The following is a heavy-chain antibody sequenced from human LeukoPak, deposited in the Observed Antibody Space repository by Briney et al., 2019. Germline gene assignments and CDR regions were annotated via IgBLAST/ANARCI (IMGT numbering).Heavy chain of an antibody. Sequence: GGSLTLSCEDSGFTFRSYEMNWVRQAPGKGLEWIAYLSSSGSAFSYADSVKGRFTISRDNAKNSLYLQMNSLRAEDTAVYYCASEHSGNYYRPFDYWGQGTLVTVSS. CDR3: ASEHSGNYYRPFDY. D-gene: IGHD1-26*01. J-gene: IGHJ4*02. CDR1: GFTFRSYE. V-gene: IGHV3-48*03. CDR2: LSSSGSAF.